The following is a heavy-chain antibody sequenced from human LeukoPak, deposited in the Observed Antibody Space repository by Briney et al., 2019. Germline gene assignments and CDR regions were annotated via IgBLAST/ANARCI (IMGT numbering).Heavy chain of an antibody. CDR1: GYTFTSYD. J-gene: IGHJ4*02. CDR3: ARGRDSEGYFDY. CDR2: MNPNSGNT. Sequence: ASVKVSCKASGYTFTSYDINWVRQATGQGLEWMGWMNPNSGNTGYAQKFQGRVTMTRNTSISTAYMELSSLRSEDTAVYYCARGRDSEGYFDYWGQGTLVTVSS. D-gene: IGHD4-11*01. V-gene: IGHV1-8*01.